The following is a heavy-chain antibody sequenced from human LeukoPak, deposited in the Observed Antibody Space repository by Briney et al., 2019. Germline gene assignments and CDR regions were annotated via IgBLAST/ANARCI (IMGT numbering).Heavy chain of an antibody. CDR1: GYTLTSYG. V-gene: IGHV1-18*01. CDR2: ISAYNGNT. Sequence: RASVKVSCTASGYTLTSYGISWVRQAPGQGLEWMGWISAYNGNTNYAQKLQGRVTMTTDTSTSTAYMELRSLRSDDTAVYYCARGVLNYDFWSGYQYYYYYGMDVWGQGTTVTVSS. D-gene: IGHD3-3*01. J-gene: IGHJ6*02. CDR3: ARGVLNYDFWSGYQYYYYYGMDV.